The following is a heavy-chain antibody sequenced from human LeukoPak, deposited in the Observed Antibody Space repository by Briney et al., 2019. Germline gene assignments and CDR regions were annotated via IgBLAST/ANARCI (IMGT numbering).Heavy chain of an antibody. V-gene: IGHV3-23*01. CDR2: ISGSGGST. J-gene: IGHJ4*02. Sequence: PGGSLRLSCAASGFTFSSYAMSWVRQAPGKGLEWVSAISGSGGSTYYADSVKGRFTISRDNSKNTLYLQMNSLRAEDTAVYYCAKDPGELLYRALDYWGQGTLVTVSS. CDR3: AKDPGELLYRALDY. CDR1: GFTFSSYA. D-gene: IGHD2-2*02.